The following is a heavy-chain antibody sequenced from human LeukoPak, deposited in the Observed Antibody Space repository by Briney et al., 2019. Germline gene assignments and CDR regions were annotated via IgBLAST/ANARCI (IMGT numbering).Heavy chain of an antibody. CDR3: ARDTPNYDFWSGYYPHFDY. D-gene: IGHD3-3*01. CDR1: GFTFSSYW. V-gene: IGHV3-7*01. Sequence: GGSLKLSCAASGFTFSSYWMSWVRQAPGKGLEWVANIKQDGSEKYYVDSVKGRFTISRDNAKNSLYLQMNSLRAEGTAVYYCARDTPNYDFWSGYYPHFDYWGQGTLVTVSS. J-gene: IGHJ4*02. CDR2: IKQDGSEK.